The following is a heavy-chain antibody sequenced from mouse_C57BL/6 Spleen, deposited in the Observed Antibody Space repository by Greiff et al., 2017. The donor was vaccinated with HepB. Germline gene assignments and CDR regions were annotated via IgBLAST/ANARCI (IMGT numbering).Heavy chain of an antibody. J-gene: IGHJ1*03. D-gene: IGHD1-1*01. Sequence: VQLQQSGPGLVQPSQSLSITCTVSGFSLTSYGVHWVRQSPGKGLEWLGVIWSGGSTDYNAAFISRLSISKDNSKSQVFFKMNSLQADDTAIYYCARNFPYYYGSSYGYFDVWGTGTTVTVSS. CDR1: GFSLTSYG. V-gene: IGHV2-2*01. CDR2: IWSGGST. CDR3: ARNFPYYYGSSYGYFDV.